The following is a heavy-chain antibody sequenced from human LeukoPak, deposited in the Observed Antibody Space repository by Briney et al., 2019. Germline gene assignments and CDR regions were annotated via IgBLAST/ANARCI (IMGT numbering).Heavy chain of an antibody. V-gene: IGHV1-18*01. D-gene: IGHD2-8*01. CDR2: INPNNGKT. CDR1: DYTFASYG. J-gene: IGHJ5*02. CDR3: ARDFTPPHCTTPNCPRGGWFDP. Sequence: GALVRVSCKASDYTFASYGISWVRQAPGQGGEWMGWINPNNGKTRYAKNLQGRATMTTDISPSTACMDLRSLRSDDPAIYYCARDFTPPHCTTPNCPRGGWFDPWGQGTLVTVSS.